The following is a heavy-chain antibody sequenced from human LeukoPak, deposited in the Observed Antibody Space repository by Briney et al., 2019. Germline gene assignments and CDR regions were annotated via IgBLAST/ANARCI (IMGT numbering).Heavy chain of an antibody. V-gene: IGHV1-46*01. D-gene: IGHD5-24*01. CDR2: INPSGGST. Sequence: ASVKVSCKASGYTFTSYYMHWVRQAPGQGLEWMGIINPSGGSTSYAQKFQGRVTMTRDTSTSTVYMELSSLRSEDTAVYYCARDRDGYPIHPYYYYGMDVWGQGTTVTVSS. CDR1: GYTFTSYY. CDR3: ARDRDGYPIHPYYYYGMDV. J-gene: IGHJ6*02.